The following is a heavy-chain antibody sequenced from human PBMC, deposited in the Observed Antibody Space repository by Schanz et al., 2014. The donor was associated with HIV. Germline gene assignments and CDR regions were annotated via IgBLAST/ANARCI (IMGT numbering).Heavy chain of an antibody. CDR1: GYTFTSYG. V-gene: IGHV1-18*01. Sequence: QVLLVQSGAEVKKPGASVKVSCKASGYTFTSYGISWVRQAPGQGLEWMGWISAYNGNTKYAQRLQGRVTMTTDTSTSTAYMELRSLRSDDTAVYYCARDWGWQLDPDPFDPWGQGTLVTVSS. D-gene: IGHD6-6*01. CDR3: ARDWGWQLDPDPFDP. J-gene: IGHJ5*02. CDR2: ISAYNGNT.